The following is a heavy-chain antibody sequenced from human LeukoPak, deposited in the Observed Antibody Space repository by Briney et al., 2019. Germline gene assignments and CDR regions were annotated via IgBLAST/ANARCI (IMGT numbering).Heavy chain of an antibody. D-gene: IGHD2-2*02. CDR3: ARDRYCISTTCYNDYFDY. V-gene: IGHV1-18*04. J-gene: IGHJ4*02. CDR1: GYIFTSYG. CDR2: ISVYNGNT. Sequence: ASVKVSCKASGYIFTSYGISWVRQAPGQRLEWMGWISVYNGNTNDAQKLQGRVTMTTDTSTSAAYMELRSLRSDDTAVYYCARDRYCISTTCYNDYFDYWGQGTLVTVSS.